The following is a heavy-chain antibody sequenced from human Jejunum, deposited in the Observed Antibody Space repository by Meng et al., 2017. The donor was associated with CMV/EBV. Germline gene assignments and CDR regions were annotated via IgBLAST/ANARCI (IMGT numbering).Heavy chain of an antibody. J-gene: IGHJ3*02. CDR3: ARVIAREESAFNAFDI. CDR2: IKPDGSDT. Sequence: TFSRYWMSWVRQGPGKGLEWVANIKPDGSDTDYLDSVRGRFAISRDNARNSLYLNLDSLRAQDTAVYYCARVIAREESAFNAFDIWGRGTMVT. D-gene: IGHD2-21*01. CDR1: TFSRYW. V-gene: IGHV3-7*01.